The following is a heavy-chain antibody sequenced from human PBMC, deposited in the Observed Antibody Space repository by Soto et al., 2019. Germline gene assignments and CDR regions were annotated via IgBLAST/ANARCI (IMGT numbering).Heavy chain of an antibody. V-gene: IGHV3-48*01. CDR2: ISWNSGSI. Sequence: GSPRLSCTASGFTLSTYVMAWVRQAPGKGLEWVSGISWNSGSIGYADSVKGRFTISRDHAKNSLYLQMNSLRAEDTAVYYCARDYSSYGPFDYWGQGTLVTVSS. J-gene: IGHJ4*02. CDR3: ARDYSSYGPFDY. D-gene: IGHD5-18*01. CDR1: GFTLSTYV.